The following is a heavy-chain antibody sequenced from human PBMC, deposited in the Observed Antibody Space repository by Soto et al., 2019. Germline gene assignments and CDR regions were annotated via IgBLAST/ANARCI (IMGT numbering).Heavy chain of an antibody. J-gene: IGHJ6*02. CDR3: ARGVRYYYGMDV. Sequence: ETLSLSCAASGFTFSSYWMHWVRQAPGKGLVWVSRINSDGSSTSYADSVKGRFTISRDNAKNTLYLQMNSLRAEDTAVYYCARGVRYYYGMDVWGQGTTVTVSS. V-gene: IGHV3-74*01. CDR2: INSDGSST. CDR1: GFTFSSYW.